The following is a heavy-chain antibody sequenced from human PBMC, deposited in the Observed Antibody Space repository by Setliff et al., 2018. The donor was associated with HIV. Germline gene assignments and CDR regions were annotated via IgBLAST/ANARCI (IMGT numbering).Heavy chain of an antibody. J-gene: IGHJ3*02. CDR1: GYILSPYY. CDR3: AGGKGNSGTYRFLFGSPNEVDAFEI. D-gene: IGHD3-10*01. Sequence: ASVKVSCKAPGYILSPYYMHWVRQAPGQGLEWTGWINPNSGGTNYAQKFQGRVTLTRDTSISTDYMELGRLTSDDTAVYYCAGGKGNSGTYRFLFGSPNEVDAFEIWGLGTMVTVSS. V-gene: IGHV1-2*02. CDR2: INPNSGGT.